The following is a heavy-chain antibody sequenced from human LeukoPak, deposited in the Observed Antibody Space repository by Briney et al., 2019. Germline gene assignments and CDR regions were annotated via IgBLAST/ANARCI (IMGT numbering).Heavy chain of an antibody. CDR3: ARVNRGLGWSTWTYCDY. J-gene: IGHJ4*02. CDR2: IKQDGSEK. CDR1: GFTFSSYW. V-gene: IGHV3-7*01. D-gene: IGHD3-3*01. Sequence: GGSLRLSCAASGFTFSSYWMSWVRQAPGKGLEWVANIKQDGSEKYYVDSVKGRFTISRDNAKNSLYLQMNSLRAEDTAVYYCARVNRGLGWSTWTYCDYWGQGTLVTVSS.